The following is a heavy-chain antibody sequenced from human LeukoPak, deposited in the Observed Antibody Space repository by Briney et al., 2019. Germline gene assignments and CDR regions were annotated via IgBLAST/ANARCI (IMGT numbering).Heavy chain of an antibody. Sequence: ASVKVSCKASGYTFTGYYMHWVRQAPGQGLEWMGWINPNSGGTNYAQKFQGRVTMTRDTSISTAYMELSRLRSDGTAVYYCARDLDLREGGIDYWGQGTLVTVSS. CDR1: GYTFTGYY. CDR2: INPNSGGT. V-gene: IGHV1-2*02. D-gene: IGHD3-3*01. J-gene: IGHJ4*02. CDR3: ARDLDLREGGIDY.